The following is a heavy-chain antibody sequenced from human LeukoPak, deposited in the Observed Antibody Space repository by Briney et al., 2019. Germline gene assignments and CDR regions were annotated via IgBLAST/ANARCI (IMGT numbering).Heavy chain of an antibody. CDR3: AGLGASGNGYLSWFDP. CDR2: IYYSGST. J-gene: IGHJ5*02. D-gene: IGHD3-22*01. CDR1: GGSISSYH. Sequence: PSETLSLTRTVSGGSISSYHWSWIRQPPGKGLECIGYIYYSGSTNYNPSLKSRVTISVDTSRNQFSLKLSSVTAADTAVYYCAGLGASGNGYLSWFDPWGQGTLVTVSS. V-gene: IGHV4-59*01.